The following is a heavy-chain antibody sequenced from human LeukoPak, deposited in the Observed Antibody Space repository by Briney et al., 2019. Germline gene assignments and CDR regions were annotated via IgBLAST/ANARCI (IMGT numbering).Heavy chain of an antibody. J-gene: IGHJ3*02. CDR3: ARLLDYDSSGDPDTFDI. V-gene: IGHV4-38-2*01. CDR1: GYSISSGYY. D-gene: IGHD3-22*01. CDR2: IYHSGST. Sequence: SETLSLTCAVSGYSISSGYYWGWIRQPPGKGLEWIGSIYHSGSTYYNPSLKSRVTISVDTSKNQFSLKLSSVTAADTAVYYCARLLDYDSSGDPDTFDIWGQGTMVTVSS.